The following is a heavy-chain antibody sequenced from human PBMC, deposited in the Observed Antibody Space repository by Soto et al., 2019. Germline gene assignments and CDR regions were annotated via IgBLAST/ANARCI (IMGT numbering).Heavy chain of an antibody. CDR2: IIPIFGTA. D-gene: IGHD2-15*01. J-gene: IGHJ6*02. CDR1: GGTFSSYA. CDR3: ARRLTRPYCSGGSCYSRVEYYYYGMDV. Sequence: GASVKVSCKASGGTFSSYAISWVRQAPGQGLEWMGGIIPIFGTANYAQKFQGRVTITADESTSTAYMELSSLRSEDTAVYYCARRLTRPYCSGGSCYSRVEYYYYGMDVWGQGTTVTVSS. V-gene: IGHV1-69*13.